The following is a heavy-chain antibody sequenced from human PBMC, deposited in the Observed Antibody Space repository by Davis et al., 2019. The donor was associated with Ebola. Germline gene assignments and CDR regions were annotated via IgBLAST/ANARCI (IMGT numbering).Heavy chain of an antibody. D-gene: IGHD6-13*01. CDR1: GFTFSFYA. CDR2: ISSDGHST. Sequence: GGSLRLSCAASGFTFSFYAMHWVRQAPGKGLEYVSGISSDGHSTYYANSVWGRFTISRDNSKNTLYLQMGSLRAEDMAVYYCARGGTYTSSPIGGYWGQGTLVTVSS. CDR3: ARGGTYTSSPIGGY. V-gene: IGHV3-64*01. J-gene: IGHJ4*02.